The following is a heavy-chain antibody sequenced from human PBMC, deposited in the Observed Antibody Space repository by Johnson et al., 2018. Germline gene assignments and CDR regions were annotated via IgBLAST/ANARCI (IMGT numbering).Heavy chain of an antibody. Sequence: VQLVQSGGGLVQPGGSLRLSCAASGFTFSSYAMSWVRQAPGKGLEWVSAISGSGGSTYYADSVKGRFTISRDNSKNTLYLQMNSLRAEDTAVYYCAKYDVGVPAAMWGGDYYYYYMDVWGKGTTVTVSS. CDR1: GFTFSSYA. CDR3: AKYDVGVPAAMWGGDYYYYYMDV. D-gene: IGHD2-2*01. V-gene: IGHV3-23*04. J-gene: IGHJ6*03. CDR2: ISGSGGST.